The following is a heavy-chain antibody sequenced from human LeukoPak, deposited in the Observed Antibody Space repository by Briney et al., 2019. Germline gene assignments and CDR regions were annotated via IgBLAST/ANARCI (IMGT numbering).Heavy chain of an antibody. J-gene: IGHJ4*02. CDR2: ISSSGSTI. V-gene: IGHV3-48*03. CDR3: ARRGYYDSSGYDY. Sequence: GGPLTLSCTASGFTFSSYEMNWVRQSPGKGLEWVSYISSSGSTIYYADSVKGRFTIYRDNAKSSLYLQINSLRAEDTAIYYCARRGYYDSSGYDYWGQGTLVTVSS. CDR1: GFTFSSYE. D-gene: IGHD3-22*01.